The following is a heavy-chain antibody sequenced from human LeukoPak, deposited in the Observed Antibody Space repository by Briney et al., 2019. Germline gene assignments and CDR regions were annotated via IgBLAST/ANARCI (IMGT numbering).Heavy chain of an antibody. Sequence: GGSLRLSCAASGFSFSTYAISWVRQAPGKGLEWVSCISTTSSYIFYADSVRGRFTISRDNAKNSLYLQMDSLRAEDTAVYYCAKVAPGYWGQGTLVTVSS. V-gene: IGHV3-21*01. J-gene: IGHJ4*02. CDR3: AKVAPGY. CDR2: ISTTSSYI. CDR1: GFSFSTYA.